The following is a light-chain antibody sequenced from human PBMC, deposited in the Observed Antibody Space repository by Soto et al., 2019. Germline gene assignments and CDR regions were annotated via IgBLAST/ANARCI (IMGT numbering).Light chain of an antibody. CDR2: GAS. V-gene: IGKV3-15*01. Sequence: EIVMTQSPATLSVSPGERATLSCRASQSVSSNLAWYQQKPGQAPRLLIYGASTRATGIPARFSGSGSGTEFTLTFSSLRSEDTALYYYHQYNSWPTYTFGLLTQLEI. CDR1: QSVSSN. J-gene: IGKJ2*01. CDR3: HQYNSWPTYT.